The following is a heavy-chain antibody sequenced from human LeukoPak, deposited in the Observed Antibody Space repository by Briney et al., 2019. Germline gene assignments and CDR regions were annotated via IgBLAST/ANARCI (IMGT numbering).Heavy chain of an antibody. CDR2: IYYSGST. CDR1: GGSISSYY. D-gene: IGHD4-17*01. J-gene: IGHJ6*03. V-gene: IGHV4-59*01. CDR3: ARVGVTTSYYYYYYYMDV. Sequence: SETLSLTCAVYGGSISSYYWSWIRQPPGKGLEWIGYIYYSGSTNYNPSLKSRVTISVDTSKNQFSLKLSSVTAADTAVYYCARVGVTTSYYYYYYYMDVWGKGTTVTVSS.